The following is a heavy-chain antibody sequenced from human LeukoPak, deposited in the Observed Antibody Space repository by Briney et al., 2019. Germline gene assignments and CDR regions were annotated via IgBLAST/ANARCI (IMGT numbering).Heavy chain of an antibody. CDR3: AENTGIVGAARNWFDP. CDR2: ISYDGSNK. Sequence: GGSLRLSCAASGFTFSSYGMHWVRQAPGKGLEWVAVISYDGSNKYYADSVKGRFTISRDNSKNTLYLQMNSLRAEDTAVYYCAENTGIVGAARNWFDPWGQGTLVTVSS. V-gene: IGHV3-30*18. J-gene: IGHJ5*02. CDR1: GFTFSSYG. D-gene: IGHD1-26*01.